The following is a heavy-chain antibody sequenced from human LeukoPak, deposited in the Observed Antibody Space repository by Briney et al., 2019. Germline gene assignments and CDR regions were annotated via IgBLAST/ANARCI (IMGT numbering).Heavy chain of an antibody. CDR3: ARGRGRKVAGFDY. V-gene: IGHV4-34*01. J-gene: IGHJ4*02. D-gene: IGHD5-12*01. CDR2: INHSGST. CDR1: GGSFSGYY. Sequence: SETLSLTCAVYGGSFSGYYWSWIRQPPGKGLEWIGEINHSGSTNYNPSLKSRVTISVDTSKNQFSLKLSSVTAADMAVYYCARGRGRKVAGFDYWGQGTLVTVSS.